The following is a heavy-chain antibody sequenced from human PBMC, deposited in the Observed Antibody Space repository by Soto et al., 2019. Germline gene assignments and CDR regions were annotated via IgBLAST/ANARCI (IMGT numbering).Heavy chain of an antibody. V-gene: IGHV1-46*01. Sequence: ASLKVSCKASGYTFTSYYMHWVRRAPGQGLEWMGIINPSGGSTSYAQKFQGRVTMTRDTSTSTVYMELSSLRSEDTAVYYCARLSGDYDFWSGYYPSYGMDVWGQGTTVTVS. CDR1: GYTFTSYY. J-gene: IGHJ6*02. CDR2: INPSGGST. D-gene: IGHD3-3*01. CDR3: ARLSGDYDFWSGYYPSYGMDV.